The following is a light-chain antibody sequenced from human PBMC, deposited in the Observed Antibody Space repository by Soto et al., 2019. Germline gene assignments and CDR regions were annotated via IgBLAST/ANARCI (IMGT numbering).Light chain of an antibody. Sequence: DIVMTQSPATLSMSPGERATLSCRASQTINNNLAWNQPKPGQAPRLLIYGASTRATGIPDRFSGSGSGTEFTLTISSLQSEDFAVYYCQQYDKLPWTFGQGPKVEI. J-gene: IGKJ1*01. CDR3: QQYDKLPWT. CDR1: QTINNN. CDR2: GAS. V-gene: IGKV3-15*01.